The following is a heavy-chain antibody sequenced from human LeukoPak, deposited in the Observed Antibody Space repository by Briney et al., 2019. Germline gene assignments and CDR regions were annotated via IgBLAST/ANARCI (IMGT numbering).Heavy chain of an antibody. V-gene: IGHV3-23*01. CDR2: ISGSGGST. D-gene: IGHD1-26*01. CDR1: GFTFSSYA. Sequence: GGSLRLSCAASGFTFSSYAMSWVRQAPGKGLEWVSAISGSGGSTYYADSVKGRFTISRDNSKNTLYLQMNSLRAEDTALYYCAKDADSGSLAYYYYALDVWGQGTTVTVSS. CDR3: AKDADSGSLAYYYYALDV. J-gene: IGHJ6*02.